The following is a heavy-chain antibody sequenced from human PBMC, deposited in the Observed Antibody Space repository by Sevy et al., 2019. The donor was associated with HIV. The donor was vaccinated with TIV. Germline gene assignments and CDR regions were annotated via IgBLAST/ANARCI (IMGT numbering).Heavy chain of an antibody. CDR1: GGSITSLY. CDR3: AGENAWGRGYS. Sequence: SETLSLTCTVSGGSITSLYWNWIRQPPGKGLEWIANIYYNGHINYNPSLKSRVTLSLDTSKDQFSLRLSSVTAADTAMYYCAGENAWGRGYSWGQGTLVTVS. J-gene: IGHJ4*02. CDR2: IYYNGHI. V-gene: IGHV4-59*08. D-gene: IGHD1-26*01.